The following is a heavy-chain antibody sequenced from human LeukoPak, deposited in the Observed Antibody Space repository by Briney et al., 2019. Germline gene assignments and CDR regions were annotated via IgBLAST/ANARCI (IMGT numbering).Heavy chain of an antibody. CDR1: GDSISSGAYS. J-gene: IGHJ5*02. CDR3: ARELWFANAPGSWLDP. V-gene: IGHV4-30-2*01. Sequence: SQTLSLTCVVSGDSISSGAYSWSWIRQPQGKGLEWIGYIFHTGSAFYNPSLKSRATISVDNSKNQFSLRLSSVTAADTAVYYCARELWFANAPGSWLDPWGQGTLVTVSS. CDR2: IFHTGSA. D-gene: IGHD2-21*01.